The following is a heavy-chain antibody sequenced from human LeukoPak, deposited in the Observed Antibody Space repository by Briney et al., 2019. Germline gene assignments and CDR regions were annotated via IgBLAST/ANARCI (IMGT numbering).Heavy chain of an antibody. CDR1: GGTFSSYA. CDR3: ARDLVTYYYYYGMDV. D-gene: IGHD2-21*02. Sequence: ASVKVSCKASGGTFSSYAISWVRQAPGQGLEWMGGIIPIFGTANYAQKFQGRVMITADESTSTAYMELSSLRSEDTAVYYCARDLVTYYYYYGMDVWGQGTTVTVSS. J-gene: IGHJ6*02. CDR2: IIPIFGTA. V-gene: IGHV1-69*13.